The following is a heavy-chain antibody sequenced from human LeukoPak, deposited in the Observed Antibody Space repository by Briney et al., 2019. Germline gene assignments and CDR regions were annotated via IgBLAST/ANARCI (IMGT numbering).Heavy chain of an antibody. J-gene: IGHJ4*02. CDR1: GFTFSSYS. Sequence: GGSLRPSCAASGFTFSSYSMNWVRQAPGKGLEWVSSISSSSSYIYYADSVKGRFTISRDNSKNSLYLQMNSLRAEDTAVCYCAGGYTDYYFDYWGQGTLVTVSS. CDR2: ISSSSSYI. V-gene: IGHV3-21*01. CDR3: AGGYTDYYFDY. D-gene: IGHD5-18*01.